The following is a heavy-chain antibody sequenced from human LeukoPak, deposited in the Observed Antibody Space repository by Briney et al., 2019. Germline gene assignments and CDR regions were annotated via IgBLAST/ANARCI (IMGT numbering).Heavy chain of an antibody. D-gene: IGHD3-10*01. Sequence: PGGSLRLSCAASGFTFSSYWMSWVRQAPGKGLEWVANIKQDESEKYYVDSVKGRFTISRDNAKNSLYLQMNSLRAEDTAVYYCARGSEIIMVRGVIIRSAFDIWGQGTMVTVSS. V-gene: IGHV3-7*01. J-gene: IGHJ3*02. CDR1: GFTFSSYW. CDR2: IKQDESEK. CDR3: ARGSEIIMVRGVIIRSAFDI.